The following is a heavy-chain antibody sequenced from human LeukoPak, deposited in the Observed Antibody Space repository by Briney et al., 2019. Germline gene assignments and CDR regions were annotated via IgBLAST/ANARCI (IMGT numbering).Heavy chain of an antibody. D-gene: IGHD6-13*01. CDR1: GGSISSGGYS. CDR2: IYHSGST. CDR3: GRAAAGGNWFDP. V-gene: IGHV4-30-2*01. Sequence: SQTLSLTCAVSGGSISSGGYSWSWIRQPPGKGLEWIGYIYHSGSTYYNPSLKSRVTISVDRSKNQFSLKLSSVTATDTAVYYCGRAAAGGNWFDPWGQGTLVTVSS. J-gene: IGHJ5*02.